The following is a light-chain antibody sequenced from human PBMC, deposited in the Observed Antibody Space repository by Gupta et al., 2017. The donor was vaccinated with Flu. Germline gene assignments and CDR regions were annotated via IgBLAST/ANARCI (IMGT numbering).Light chain of an antibody. V-gene: IGKV3-11*01. CDR2: DAA. J-gene: IGKJ4*01. Sequence: EIVLTQSPATLSLSPGARATLSCRASKSVSSYLAWYQQKPGQAPRLLIYDAATRATGIPARFSCSGSGTDFTLTISSLEPEDFAVYYCQQRSNWPPSLTFGGGTKVEIK. CDR3: QQRSNWPPSLT. CDR1: KSVSSY.